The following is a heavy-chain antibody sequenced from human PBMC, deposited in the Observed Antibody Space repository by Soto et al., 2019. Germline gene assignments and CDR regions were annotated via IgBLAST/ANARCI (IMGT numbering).Heavy chain of an antibody. CDR3: ARERGGAIIVGVTGTFDV. D-gene: IGHD3-22*01. V-gene: IGHV1-69*01. CDR2: IIAILGKA. CDR1: GGTFSSYA. Sequence: QVQLVQSGAEVKKPGSSVKVSCKASGGTFSSYAISWVRQAPGQGLEWMGGIIAILGKANYAEKFQGRVTITADESTSTAYMELSSLRSEDTAVYCCARERGGAIIVGVTGTFDVWGQGTLVTVSS. J-gene: IGHJ3*01.